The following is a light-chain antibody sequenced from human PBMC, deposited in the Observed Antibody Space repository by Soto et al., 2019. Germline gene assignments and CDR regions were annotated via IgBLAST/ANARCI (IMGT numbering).Light chain of an antibody. CDR2: EGY. V-gene: IGLV2-23*01. J-gene: IGLJ1*01. CDR3: CSYVGDPYV. Sequence: QSALTQPASVSGSPGQSIAISCTGTSSDVGSYNSVSWYQQHPGEAPKLIIYEGYKRPSGVSDRFSGSKSGNTASLTISGLQAEDEADYYCCSYVGDPYVFGTGTKVTVL. CDR1: SSDVGSYNS.